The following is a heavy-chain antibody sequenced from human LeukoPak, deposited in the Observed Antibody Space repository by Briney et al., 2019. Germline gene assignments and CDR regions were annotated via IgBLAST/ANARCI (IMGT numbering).Heavy chain of an antibody. J-gene: IGHJ4*02. CDR1: GYTFTSYG. D-gene: IGHD6-13*01. V-gene: IGHV1-18*01. CDR3: ARVGAAAGKGRGLDY. CDR2: ISAYNGNT. Sequence: ASVKVSCKASGYTFTSYGISWVRQAPGQGLEWMGWISAYNGNTNYAQKLQGRVTMTTDTSTSTAYMELRSLRSDDTAVYYCARVGAAAGKGRGLDYWGQGTLVTVSS.